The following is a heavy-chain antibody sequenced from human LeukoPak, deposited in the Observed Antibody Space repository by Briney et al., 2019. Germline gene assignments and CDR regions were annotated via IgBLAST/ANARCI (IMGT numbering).Heavy chain of an antibody. CDR3: ARGPPRGKYYYMDV. CDR1: GFTFSSFV. V-gene: IGHV3-13*01. J-gene: IGHJ6*03. Sequence: GGSLRLSCAASGFTFSSFVMHWLRQPTAQGLAWVSTIGTSSDTYYPGSVEGRFTLSRDNAKNYLYLQMNSLTAGDTPVYYCARGPPRGKYYYMDVWGKGTTVTVCS. CDR2: IGTSSDT. D-gene: IGHD1-1*01.